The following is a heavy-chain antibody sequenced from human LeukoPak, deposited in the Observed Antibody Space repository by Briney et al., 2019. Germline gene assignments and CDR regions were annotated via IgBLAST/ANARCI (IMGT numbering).Heavy chain of an antibody. CDR1: GYSISSGYY. CDR3: ARGSDGSSPDY. J-gene: IGHJ4*02. V-gene: IGHV4-4*07. CDR2: IYTSGST. D-gene: IGHD6-6*01. Sequence: EPSETLSLTCTVSGYSISSGYYWSWIRQPAGKGLEWIGRIYTSGSTNYNPSLKSRVTMSVDTSKNQFSLKLSSVTAADTAVYYCARGSDGSSPDYWGQGTLVTVSS.